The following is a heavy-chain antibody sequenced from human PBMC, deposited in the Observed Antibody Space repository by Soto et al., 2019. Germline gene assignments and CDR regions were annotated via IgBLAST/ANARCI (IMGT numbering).Heavy chain of an antibody. CDR2: INAGNGNT. V-gene: IGHV1-3*01. Sequence: ASVKVSCKASGYTFTSYAMHWVRQAPGQRLEWMGWINAGNGNTKYSQKFQGRVTITRDTSASTAYMELSSLRSEDTAVYYCARDQDDFWSGYYSSTYYGMDVWGQGTTVTVSS. CDR1: GYTFTSYA. D-gene: IGHD3-3*01. J-gene: IGHJ6*02. CDR3: ARDQDDFWSGYYSSTYYGMDV.